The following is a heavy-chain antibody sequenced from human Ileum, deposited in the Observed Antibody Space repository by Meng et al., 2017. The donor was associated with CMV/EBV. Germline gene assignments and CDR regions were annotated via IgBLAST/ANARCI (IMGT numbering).Heavy chain of an antibody. Sequence: TFSSYAISWVRQAPGQGLEWMGGISPIFGTANYAQKFQGRVTITTDESTSTAYMELSSLRSEDTAVYYCAREGYTSGWEEDNWFDPWGQGTLVTVSS. J-gene: IGHJ5*02. D-gene: IGHD3-16*02. CDR3: AREGYTSGWEEDNWFDP. CDR2: ISPIFGTA. CDR1: TFSSYA. V-gene: IGHV1-69*05.